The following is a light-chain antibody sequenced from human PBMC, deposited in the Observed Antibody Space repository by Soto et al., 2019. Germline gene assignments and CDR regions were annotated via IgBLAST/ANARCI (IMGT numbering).Light chain of an antibody. CDR2: GNS. CDR1: SSNIGATYD. J-gene: IGLJ1*01. Sequence: QTVVTQPPSVSGAPGQRVTISCTGSSSNIGATYDVQWYQQLPGTAPKLLIYGNSNRPSGVPDRFSGSKSGTSASLAITGLQADDEAHYYCQSYDSSLSAHYVFGTGTKLTVL. V-gene: IGLV1-40*01. CDR3: QSYDSSLSAHYV.